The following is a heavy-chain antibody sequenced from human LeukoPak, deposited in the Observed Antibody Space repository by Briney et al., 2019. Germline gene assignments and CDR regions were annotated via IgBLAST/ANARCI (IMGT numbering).Heavy chain of an antibody. J-gene: IGHJ4*02. D-gene: IGHD2-2*01. CDR1: GGTFSSYA. Sequence: ASVKVSCKASGGTFSSYAISWVRQAPGQGLEWMGWINPNSGGTNYAQKFQGRVTMTRDMSISTAYMELSRLRSDDTAVYYCARDRVCSSTSCYLAEFDYWGQGTLVTVSS. CDR2: INPNSGGT. V-gene: IGHV1-2*02. CDR3: ARDRVCSSTSCYLAEFDY.